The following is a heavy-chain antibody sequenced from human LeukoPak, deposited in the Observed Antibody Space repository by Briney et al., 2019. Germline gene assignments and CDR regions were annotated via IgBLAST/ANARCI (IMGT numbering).Heavy chain of an antibody. D-gene: IGHD4-17*01. V-gene: IGHV1-18*01. Sequence: GASVKVSCKASGYTFTSYGISWVRQAPGQGLEWMGWTSAYNGNTNYAQKLQGRVTMTTDTSTRTAYMELRSLRSDDTAVYYCARVAGVTTVNWFDPWGQGTLVTVSS. CDR3: ARVAGVTTVNWFDP. CDR1: GYTFTSYG. J-gene: IGHJ5*02. CDR2: TSAYNGNT.